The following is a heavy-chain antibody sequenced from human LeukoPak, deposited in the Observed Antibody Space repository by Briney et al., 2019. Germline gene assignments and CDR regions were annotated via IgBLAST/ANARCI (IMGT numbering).Heavy chain of an antibody. D-gene: IGHD6-25*01. J-gene: IGHJ2*01. V-gene: IGHV6-1*01. CDR2: IYYRSRWHY. CDR3: VSGGDWAFGWYFDV. CDR1: GDSVSSNSGS. Sequence: SQTLSLTCAISGDSVSSNSGSWSWIRQYPSRGPEWLGRIYYRSRWHYEYAVSVQNRISISPDTTNNQFSLQLNPMSPDDSAVYYCVSGGDWAFGWYFDVWGRGALVTVSS.